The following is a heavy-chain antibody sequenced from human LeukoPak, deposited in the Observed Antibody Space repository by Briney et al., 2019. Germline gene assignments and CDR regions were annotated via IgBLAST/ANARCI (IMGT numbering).Heavy chain of an antibody. CDR2: ISHSGST. Sequence: SETLSLTCAVYGGSFSGYYWSWIRQPPGKGLEWIGEISHSGSTNYNPSLKSRVTISVDTSKNQFSLKLSSVTAADTAVYYCARYVDIVATIDLQGGYYFDYWGQGTLVTVSS. J-gene: IGHJ4*02. D-gene: IGHD5-12*01. CDR1: GGSFSGYY. CDR3: ARYVDIVATIDLQGGYYFDY. V-gene: IGHV4-34*01.